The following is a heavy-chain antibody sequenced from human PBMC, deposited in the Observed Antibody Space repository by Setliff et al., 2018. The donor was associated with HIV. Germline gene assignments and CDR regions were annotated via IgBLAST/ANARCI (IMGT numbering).Heavy chain of an antibody. D-gene: IGHD4-17*01. Sequence: SETLCLTCDVSGYSISSGYYWGWIRQPPGKGLEWIGSLYHSGSTYYSPSLKSRVTISVDTSKNQFSLKLTSVTAADTAFYYCARQGVDYGDPNDYWGQGTLVTVSS. CDR2: LYHSGST. J-gene: IGHJ4*02. CDR3: ARQGVDYGDPNDY. CDR1: GYSISSGYY. V-gene: IGHV4-38-2*01.